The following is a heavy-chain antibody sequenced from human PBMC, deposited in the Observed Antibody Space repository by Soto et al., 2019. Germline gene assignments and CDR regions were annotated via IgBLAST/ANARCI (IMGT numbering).Heavy chain of an antibody. Sequence: EVQLWESGGGFVQPGGSLRLSCAATRFSFAGYALTWVRQAPGKGLEWLSAVSGGGASTYYADSVRGRFSISRDVSGNMIYLQLNRLTSGDTATYCCAKTQSFNGYYGGFDAWGQGTRVTVSS. J-gene: IGHJ4*02. CDR3: AKTQSFNGYYGGFDA. CDR1: RFSFAGYA. V-gene: IGHV3-23*01. D-gene: IGHD3-3*01. CDR2: VSGGGAST.